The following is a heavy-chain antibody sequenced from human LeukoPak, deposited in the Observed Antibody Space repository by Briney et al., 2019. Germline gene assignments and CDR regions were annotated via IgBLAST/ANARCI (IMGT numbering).Heavy chain of an antibody. CDR3: ARGRGNNWNDGSLYYFDY. V-gene: IGHV3-20*01. Sequence: GGSLRLSCAASGCTFDDYGMSWVRQAPGKGLEWVSGINWNGGSTGYADSVKGRFTISRDNAKNSLYLQMNSLRAEDTALYHCARGRGNNWNDGSLYYFDYWGQGTLATVSS. J-gene: IGHJ4*02. D-gene: IGHD1-20*01. CDR2: INWNGGST. CDR1: GCTFDDYG.